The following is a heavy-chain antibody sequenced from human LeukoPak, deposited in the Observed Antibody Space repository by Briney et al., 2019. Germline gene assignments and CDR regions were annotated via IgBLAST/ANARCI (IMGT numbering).Heavy chain of an antibody. CDR3: AVLRISDYYFDY. Sequence: GASVKVSCKASGYTFTSYGISWVRQAPGQGLEWMGWISAYDGNTNYAQKLQGRVTMTTDTSTSTAYMELRSLRSDDTAVYYCAVLRISDYYFDYWGQGTLVTVSS. J-gene: IGHJ4*02. CDR1: GYTFTSYG. D-gene: IGHD3/OR15-3a*01. CDR2: ISAYDGNT. V-gene: IGHV1-18*01.